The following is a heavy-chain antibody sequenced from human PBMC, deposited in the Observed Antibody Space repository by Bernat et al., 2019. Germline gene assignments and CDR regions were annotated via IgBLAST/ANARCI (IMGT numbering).Heavy chain of an antibody. V-gene: IGHV1-69*12. Sequence: QVQLVQSGAEVKKPGSSVKVSCKASGGTFSSYAISWVRQAPGQGLEWMGGIIPIFGTANYAQKFQGRVTITADESTSTAYMELSSLRSEDTAVYYCAGDLGSYYGSGAGPNWFDPWGQGTLVTVSS. J-gene: IGHJ5*02. CDR2: IIPIFGTA. D-gene: IGHD3-10*01. CDR3: AGDLGSYYGSGAGPNWFDP. CDR1: GGTFSSYA.